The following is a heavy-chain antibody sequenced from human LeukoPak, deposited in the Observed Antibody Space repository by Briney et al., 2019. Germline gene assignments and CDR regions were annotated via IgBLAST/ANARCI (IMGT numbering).Heavy chain of an antibody. CDR3: VRAHSIHGYHYGIDV. V-gene: IGHV3-7*01. CDR1: GFTFSSYW. CDR2: IKQDGSEK. Sequence: PGGSLRLSCAASGFTFSSYWMSWVRQAPGKGLEWVANIKQDGSEKYYVDSVKGRFTISRDNYMNMMYLQMGSLRDDDTAVYYCVRAHSIHGYHYGIDVWGHGTTVTVSS. D-gene: IGHD3-3*01. J-gene: IGHJ6*02.